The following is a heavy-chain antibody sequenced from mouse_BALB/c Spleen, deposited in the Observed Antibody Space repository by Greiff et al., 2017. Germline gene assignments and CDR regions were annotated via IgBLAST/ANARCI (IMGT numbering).Heavy chain of an antibody. V-gene: IGHV1S81*02. J-gene: IGHJ2*01. Sequence: QVQLKQPGAELVKPGASVKLSCKASGYTFTSYWMHWVKQRPGQGLEWIGEINPSNGRTNYNEKFKSKATLTVDKSSSTAYMQLSSLTSEDSAVYYCAIYRYEDHYFDYWGQGTTLTVSS. CDR2: INPSNGRT. D-gene: IGHD2-14*01. CDR1: GYTFTSYW. CDR3: AIYRYEDHYFDY.